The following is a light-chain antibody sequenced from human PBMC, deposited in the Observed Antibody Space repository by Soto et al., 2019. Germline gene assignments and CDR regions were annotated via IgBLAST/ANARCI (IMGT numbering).Light chain of an antibody. CDR2: AVN. J-gene: IGLJ1*01. CDR3: CSYTGSSRHV. V-gene: IGLV2-8*01. Sequence: QSALSQPPSASGSPGQSVTISCTGSSSDVGGNDLVSWYQQRPGKAPQLIISAVNKRPSGVPDRFSGSKSANTASLTVSGLQPEDEADYYCCSYTGSSRHVFGPGTKLTVL. CDR1: SSDVGGNDL.